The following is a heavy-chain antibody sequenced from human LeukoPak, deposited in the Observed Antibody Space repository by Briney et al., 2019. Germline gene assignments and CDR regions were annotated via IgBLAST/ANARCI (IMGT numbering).Heavy chain of an antibody. J-gene: IGHJ4*02. CDR1: GFTFSSYS. V-gene: IGHV3-21*01. Sequence: PGGSLRLSCAASGFTFSSYSMNWVRQAPGKGLEWVSSISSSSSYIYYADSVKGRFTISRDNAKNSLYLQMNSLRAEDTAVYYCARDLTWIQLWSYFDYWGQGTLVTVSS. CDR2: ISSSSSYI. D-gene: IGHD5-18*01. CDR3: ARDLTWIQLWSYFDY.